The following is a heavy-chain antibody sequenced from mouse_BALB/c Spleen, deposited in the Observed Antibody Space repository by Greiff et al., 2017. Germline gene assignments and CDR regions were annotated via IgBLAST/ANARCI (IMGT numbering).Heavy chain of an antibody. J-gene: IGHJ4*01. CDR3: ARGEVRTRYAMDY. CDR2: IYPGDGST. D-gene: IGHD2-14*01. CDR1: GYTFTSYY. Sequence: QVQLQQSGPELVKPGASVKMSCKASGYTFTSYYIHWVKQRPGQGLEWIGWIYPGDGSTKYNEKFKGKTTLTADKSSSTAYMLLSSLTSEDSAIYFCARGEVRTRYAMDYWGQGTSVTVSS. V-gene: IGHV1S56*01.